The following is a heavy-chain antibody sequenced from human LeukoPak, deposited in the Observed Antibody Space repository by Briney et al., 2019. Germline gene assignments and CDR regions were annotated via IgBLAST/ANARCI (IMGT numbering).Heavy chain of an antibody. V-gene: IGHV4-34*01. J-gene: IGHJ4*02. CDR2: INHSGST. Sequence: SETLSLTCAVYGGSFSGYYWSWIRQPPGKGLEWIGEINHSGSTNYNPSLKSRVTISIDTSKNQFSLKLSSVTAADTAVYYCARHSGTYPFDYWGQGTLVTVSS. D-gene: IGHD1-26*01. CDR3: ARHSGTYPFDY. CDR1: GGSFSGYY.